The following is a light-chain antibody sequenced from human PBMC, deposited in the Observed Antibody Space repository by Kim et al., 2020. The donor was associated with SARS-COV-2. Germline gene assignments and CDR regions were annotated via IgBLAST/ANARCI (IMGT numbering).Light chain of an antibody. CDR1: NIGSKS. Sequence: SYELTQPPSVSVAPGKTARITCGGNNIGSKSVHWYQQKPGQAPVLVIYYDSDRPSGIPERFSGSNSGNTATLTISRVEAGDEADYYCQVWDSSSSDHPRVFGTGTKVTVL. CDR3: QVWDSSSSDHPRV. V-gene: IGLV3-21*04. CDR2: YDS. J-gene: IGLJ1*01.